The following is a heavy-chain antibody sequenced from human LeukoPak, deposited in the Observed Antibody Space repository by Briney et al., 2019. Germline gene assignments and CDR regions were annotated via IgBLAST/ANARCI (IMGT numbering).Heavy chain of an antibody. V-gene: IGHV3-43*01. Sequence: GGSLRLSCAASGFTFDDYTMHWVRQAPGKGLEWVSLISWDGGSTYYADSVKGRSTISRDNSKNSLYLQMNSLRTEDTALYYCAKDFTGVEMATIESDYFDYWGQGTLVTVSS. CDR2: ISWDGGST. CDR1: GFTFDDYT. J-gene: IGHJ4*02. CDR3: AKDFTGVEMATIESDYFDY. D-gene: IGHD5-24*01.